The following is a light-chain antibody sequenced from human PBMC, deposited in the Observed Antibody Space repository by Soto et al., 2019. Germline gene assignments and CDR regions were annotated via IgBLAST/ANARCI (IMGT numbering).Light chain of an antibody. CDR3: QQYHRYST. V-gene: IGKV1-5*01. CDR2: DVS. CDR1: QSVRSW. Sequence: DIQMTQSPSTLSASVGYRVTITCRAIQSVRSWLAWYQQKPGRAPKFLIYDVSTLDSGVPSRFSGSASGTEFTLTISSLDSDDFATYYCQQYHRYSTFGQGTKVDIK. J-gene: IGKJ1*01.